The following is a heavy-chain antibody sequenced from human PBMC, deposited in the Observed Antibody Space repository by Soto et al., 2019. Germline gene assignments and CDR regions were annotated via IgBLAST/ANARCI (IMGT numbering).Heavy chain of an antibody. Sequence: EVQLVETGGGLIQPGGSLRLSCAVSGFTVSTNYMSWVRQAPGKGLEWVSVIYYDDGSTYYADSVKGRFSISRDSSRSTLYLQMNSRRAEDTAVYYCASGQQVILRYYYGLDVWGQGTTVTVSS. CDR1: GFTVSTNY. J-gene: IGHJ6*02. D-gene: IGHD6-13*01. CDR3: ASGQQVILRYYYGLDV. CDR2: IYYDDGST. V-gene: IGHV3-53*02.